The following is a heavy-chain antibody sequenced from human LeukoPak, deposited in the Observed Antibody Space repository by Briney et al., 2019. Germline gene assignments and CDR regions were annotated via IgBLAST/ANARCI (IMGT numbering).Heavy chain of an antibody. CDR3: ARGPYSSGWYWVDY. CDR2: ISSSGSTI. CDR1: GFTFSSYE. V-gene: IGHV3-48*03. J-gene: IGHJ4*02. Sequence: GGSLRLSCAASGFTFSSYEMNWVRQAPGKGLEWVSYISSSGSTIYYADSVKGRFTTSRDNAKNSLYLQMNSLRAEDTAVYYCARGPYSSGWYWVDYWGQGTLVTVSS. D-gene: IGHD6-19*01.